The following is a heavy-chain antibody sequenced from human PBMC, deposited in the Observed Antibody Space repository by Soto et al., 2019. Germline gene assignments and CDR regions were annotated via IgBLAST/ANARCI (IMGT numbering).Heavy chain of an antibody. CDR3: ARVEAVAGTPYYFDY. Sequence: PSETLSLTCAVYGGSFSGYYWSWIRQPPGKGLEWIGEINHSGSTNYNPSLKSRVTISVDTSKNQFSLKLSSVTAADTAVYYCARVEAVAGTPYYFDYWGQGTLVTVSS. J-gene: IGHJ4*02. V-gene: IGHV4-34*01. CDR2: INHSGST. D-gene: IGHD6-19*01. CDR1: GGSFSGYY.